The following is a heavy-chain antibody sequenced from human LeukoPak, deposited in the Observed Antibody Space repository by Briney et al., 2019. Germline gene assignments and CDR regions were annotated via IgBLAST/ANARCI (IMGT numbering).Heavy chain of an antibody. CDR1: GFTITKAR. D-gene: IGHD3-3*02. Sequence: PGGSLRLSRAPPGFTITKARMGWVRQAPGKRLEWVGLIKSKIDGGKTDFAAPVKDRFTISTDDAKHTLYLQINSLKSEDTAVYYCTTEYGHSDFDYWGQGTLVTVSS. CDR2: IKSKIDGGKT. V-gene: IGHV3-15*01. CDR3: TTEYGHSDFDY. J-gene: IGHJ4*02.